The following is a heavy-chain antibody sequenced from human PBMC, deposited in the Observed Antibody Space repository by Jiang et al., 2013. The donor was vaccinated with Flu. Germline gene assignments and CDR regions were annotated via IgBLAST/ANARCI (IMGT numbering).Heavy chain of an antibody. J-gene: IGHJ6*02. CDR3: ARDLNDCSGGSCYGMDV. V-gene: IGHV3-21*01. Sequence: VQLLESGGGLVKPGGSLRLSCAASGFTFSSYSMNWVRQAPGKGLEWVSSISSSSSYIYYADSVKGRFTISRDNAKNSLYLQMNSLRAEDTAVYYCARDLNDCSGGSCYGMDVWGQGTTVTVSS. D-gene: IGHD2-15*01. CDR1: GFTFSSYS. CDR2: ISSSSSYI.